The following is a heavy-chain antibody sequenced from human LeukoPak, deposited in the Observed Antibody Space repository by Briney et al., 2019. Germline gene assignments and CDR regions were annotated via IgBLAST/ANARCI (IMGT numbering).Heavy chain of an antibody. J-gene: IGHJ3*02. CDR2: IYYGGSP. CDR3: ARDSSGYEFDI. V-gene: IGHV4-59*01. D-gene: IGHD5-12*01. Sequence: SETLSLTCTVSGVSISNYYWTWIRQPPGKGLEWIGYIYYGGSPNYNPSLKSRVTISMDTSKDQFSLKLSSVTAADTAVYYCARDSSGYEFDIWGQGTMVTVSS. CDR1: GVSISNYY.